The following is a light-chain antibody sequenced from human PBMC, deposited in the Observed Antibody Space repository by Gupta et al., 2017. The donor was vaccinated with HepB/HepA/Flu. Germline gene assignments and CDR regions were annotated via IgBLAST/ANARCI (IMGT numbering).Light chain of an antibody. Sequence: DIVMSQSPDSLAVSLGEWATINCKSSQSVLYSSFNKNYVAWYQQKAVQPPKLLFDWASTRESGVPDRCSGGGSGTDITPTSSSLQDEDVAVYYYQQYYTTPSTFGQGTKVEIK. V-gene: IGKV4-1*01. CDR1: QSVLYSSFNKNY. CDR3: QQYYTTPST. J-gene: IGKJ1*01. CDR2: WAS.